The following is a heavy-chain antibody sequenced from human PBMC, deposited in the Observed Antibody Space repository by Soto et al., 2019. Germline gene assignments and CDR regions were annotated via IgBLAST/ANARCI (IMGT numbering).Heavy chain of an antibody. CDR3: ARDRCTNGVCYSGFGLYYYYGMDV. Sequence: SETLSLTCTVSGGSISSGGYYWSWIRQHPGKGLEWSGYIYYSGSTYYNPSLKSRVTISVDTSKNQFSLKLSSVTAADTAVYYCARDRCTNGVCYSGFGLYYYYGMDVWGQGTTVTVSS. CDR2: IYYSGST. J-gene: IGHJ6*02. V-gene: IGHV4-31*03. D-gene: IGHD2-8*01. CDR1: GGSISSGGYY.